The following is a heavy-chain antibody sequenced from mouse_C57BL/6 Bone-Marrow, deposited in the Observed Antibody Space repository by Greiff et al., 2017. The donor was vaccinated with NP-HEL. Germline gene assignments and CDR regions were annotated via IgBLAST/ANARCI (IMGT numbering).Heavy chain of an antibody. CDR2: INPGSGGT. CDR3: ARERILGYFDD. D-gene: IGHD4-1*01. V-gene: IGHV1-54*01. CDR1: GYAFTNYL. J-gene: IGHJ2*01. Sequence: VQLQQSGAELVRPGTSVKVSCKASGYAFTNYLIEWVKQRPGQGLEWIGVINPGSGGTNYNEKFKGKATLTADKSSSTAYMQLSSLTSEDSAVYFCARERILGYFDDWGQGTTLTVSS.